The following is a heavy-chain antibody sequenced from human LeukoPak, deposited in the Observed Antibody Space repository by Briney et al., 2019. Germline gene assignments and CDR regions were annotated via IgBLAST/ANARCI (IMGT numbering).Heavy chain of an antibody. J-gene: IGHJ4*02. CDR1: GYTFTSYY. Sequence: ASVKVSCKASGYTFTSYYMHWVRQAPGQGLEWMGIINPSGGSTSYAQKFQGRVTMTRDTSISTAYMELSRLRSDDTAVYYCARGTYDFWSGYQPLPFDYWGQGTLVTVSS. CDR2: INPSGGST. CDR3: ARGTYDFWSGYQPLPFDY. V-gene: IGHV1-46*01. D-gene: IGHD3-3*01.